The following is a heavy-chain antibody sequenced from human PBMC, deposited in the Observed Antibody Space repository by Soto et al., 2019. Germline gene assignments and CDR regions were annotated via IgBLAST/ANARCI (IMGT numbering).Heavy chain of an antibody. V-gene: IGHV1-3*05. CDR3: ERAVVGATPNDY. Sequence: QVQLVQSGAEEKKPGASVKVSCKASGYTFTSYAMHWVRQAPGQRLEWMGWINAGNGNTKYSQKFQGRVTITRDTSASTAYMELSSLRSEDTAGDYCERAVVGATPNDYWGQGTLVTVSS. D-gene: IGHD1-26*01. CDR2: INAGNGNT. CDR1: GYTFTSYA. J-gene: IGHJ4*02.